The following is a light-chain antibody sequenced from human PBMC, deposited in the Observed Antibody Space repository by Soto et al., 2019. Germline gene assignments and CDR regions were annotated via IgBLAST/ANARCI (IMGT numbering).Light chain of an antibody. V-gene: IGKV1-5*01. CDR1: QSVSGW. CDR3: QQYETFSGT. Sequence: DIQMTQSPSTLSASVGDTIAVTCRAIQSVSGWLAWYQQKPGEAPKLLIYDASALPRGVPSRFSGSGSGTKFTLTIASLQPDDFATYYCQQYETFSGTFGPGTKVDIK. CDR2: DAS. J-gene: IGKJ1*01.